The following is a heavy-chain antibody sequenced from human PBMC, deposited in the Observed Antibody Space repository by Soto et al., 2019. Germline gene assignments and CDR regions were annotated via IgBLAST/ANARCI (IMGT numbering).Heavy chain of an antibody. CDR3: AGSLGYCSGGSCYPRWFDP. CDR2: IIPIFGTA. V-gene: IGHV1-69*13. Sequence: SVKFSCKASGGTFSSYAISWVRQAPGQGLEWMGGIIPIFGTANYAQKFQGRVTITADESTSTAYMELSSLRSEDTAVYYCAGSLGYCSGGSCYPRWFDPWGQGTLVTVSS. CDR1: GGTFSSYA. J-gene: IGHJ5*02. D-gene: IGHD2-15*01.